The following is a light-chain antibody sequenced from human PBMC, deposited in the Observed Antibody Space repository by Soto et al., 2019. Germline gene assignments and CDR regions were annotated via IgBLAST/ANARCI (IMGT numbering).Light chain of an antibody. Sequence: DIVLTQSPGTLSLSPGESATLSCRASQSVSSYYLAWYQQKPGQAPRLLIYAASSRATGIPDRFSGSGSGTDFTLTIRRLEPEDFAVYFCQRYGSSPLITFGQGTRLEIK. CDR3: QRYGSSPLIT. CDR2: AAS. CDR1: QSVSSYY. J-gene: IGKJ5*01. V-gene: IGKV3-20*01.